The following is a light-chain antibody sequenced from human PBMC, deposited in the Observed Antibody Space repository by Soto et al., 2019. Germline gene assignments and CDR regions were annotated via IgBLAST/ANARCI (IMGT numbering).Light chain of an antibody. J-gene: IGKJ3*01. CDR2: GAT. Sequence: DIQMTQSPSSLSASVGDRVTITCRASQGISNYLAWYQQRPGKVPKLLIHGATTLQSGVPSRFSGSGSGTLFTLTISSLQPEDFATYYCHRYGSDPPTFGPGTKVDI. CDR3: HRYGSDPPT. CDR1: QGISNY. V-gene: IGKV1-27*01.